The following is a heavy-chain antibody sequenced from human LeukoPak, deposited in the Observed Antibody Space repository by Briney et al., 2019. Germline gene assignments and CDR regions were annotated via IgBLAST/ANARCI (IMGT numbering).Heavy chain of an antibody. CDR2: IGSSSSTI. Sequence: GGSLRLSCAASGFTFSSYSMNWVRQAPGKGLEWVSYIGSSSSTIYYADSVKGRFTISRDNAKNSLYLQMNSLRAEDTAVYYCARGIVATIVSPFDYWGQGTLVTVSS. CDR3: ARGIVATIVSPFDY. V-gene: IGHV3-48*01. D-gene: IGHD5-12*01. CDR1: GFTFSSYS. J-gene: IGHJ4*02.